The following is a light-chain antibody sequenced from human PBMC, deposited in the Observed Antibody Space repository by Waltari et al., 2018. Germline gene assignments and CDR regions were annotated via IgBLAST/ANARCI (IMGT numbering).Light chain of an antibody. CDR2: GAS. V-gene: IGKV3-20*01. CDR1: PSVSSSY. Sequence: EIVLPQSPGTLSLSPGERATLPCRASPSVSSSYLAWYQQKPGQAPRLLIYGASSRATGIPDRFSGSLSGTDVTLTISRLEPEDFAVYYCQQYGSAPFTFGPGTKVDIK. J-gene: IGKJ3*01. CDR3: QQYGSAPFT.